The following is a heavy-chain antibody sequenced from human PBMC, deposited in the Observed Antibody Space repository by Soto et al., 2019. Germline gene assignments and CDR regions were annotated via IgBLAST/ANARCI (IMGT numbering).Heavy chain of an antibody. V-gene: IGHV1-18*01. D-gene: IGHD6-13*01. Sequence: EASVKVSCKASGYTFTIYGISWVRQAPGQGLEWMGWISAYNGKTNYAQKLQGRVTMTTDTSTSTAYMELRSLRSDDTAVYYCARVIAAAADCDYWGQGTLVTVSS. CDR2: ISAYNGKT. J-gene: IGHJ4*02. CDR1: GYTFTIYG. CDR3: ARVIAAAADCDY.